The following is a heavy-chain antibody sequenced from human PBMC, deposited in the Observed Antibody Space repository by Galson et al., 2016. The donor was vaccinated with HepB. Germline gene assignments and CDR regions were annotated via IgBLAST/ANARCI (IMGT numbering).Heavy chain of an antibody. CDR3: ARDGGYFDMDV. Sequence: SLRLSCAASGFSIRNHWMHWVRQAPGKGLVLVSRISPNADVTRDADSVEGRFSISKDSAKNTVYLQMNSLRVEDTALYYCARDGGYFDMDVWGQGTTVTVSS. CDR2: ISPNADVT. J-gene: IGHJ6*02. CDR1: GFSIRNHW. V-gene: IGHV3-74*01.